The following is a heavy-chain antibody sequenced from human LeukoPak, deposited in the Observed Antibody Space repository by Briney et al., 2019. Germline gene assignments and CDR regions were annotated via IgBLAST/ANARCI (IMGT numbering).Heavy chain of an antibody. CDR3: ARYCSDSTCYSSHAFDI. CDR2: IYYSGTI. D-gene: IGHD2-15*01. V-gene: IGHV4-28*05. CDR1: GGSISSSNW. J-gene: IGHJ3*02. Sequence: SDTLSLTCVVSGGSISSSNWWGWIRQPPGKGLEWIGYIYYSGTISYNPSLKSRVTMSIDTSKNMFSLNLSSVTAVDTAIYYCARYCSDSTCYSSHAFDIWGQGTMVTVSS.